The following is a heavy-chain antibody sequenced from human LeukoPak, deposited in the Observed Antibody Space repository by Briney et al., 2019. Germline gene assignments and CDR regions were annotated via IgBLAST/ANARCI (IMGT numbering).Heavy chain of an antibody. J-gene: IGHJ2*01. CDR2: IIPIFGTA. Sequence: GASVMVSCKASGGTFSSYAISWVRQAPGQGLEWMGGIIPIFGTANYAQKFQGRVTITADESTSTAYMELSSLRSEDTAVYYCARDDGGDNWYFDLWGRGTLVTVSS. CDR1: GGTFSSYA. D-gene: IGHD4-23*01. V-gene: IGHV1-69*13. CDR3: ARDDGGDNWYFDL.